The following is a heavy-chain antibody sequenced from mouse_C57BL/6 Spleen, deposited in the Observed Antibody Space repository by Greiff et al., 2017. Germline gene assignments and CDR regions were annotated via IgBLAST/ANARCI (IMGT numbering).Heavy chain of an antibody. D-gene: IGHD1-1*01. CDR2: LDPSDSYT. Sequence: QVQLQQSGAELVMPGASVKLSCKASGYTFTSYWMHWVKQRPGQGLEWIGELDPSDSYTNYNQKFKGKSTLTVDKSSSTAYMQLSSLTSEDSAVYYCARTYYGSSNYAMDYWGQGTSVTVSS. V-gene: IGHV1-69*01. CDR1: GYTFTSYW. J-gene: IGHJ4*01. CDR3: ARTYYGSSNYAMDY.